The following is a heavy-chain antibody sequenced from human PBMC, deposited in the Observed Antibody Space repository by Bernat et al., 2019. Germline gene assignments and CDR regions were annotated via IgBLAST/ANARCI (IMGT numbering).Heavy chain of an antibody. Sequence: QVQLVQSGAEVKKPGSSVKVSCKASGGTFSSYAISWVRQAPGQGLEWMGGIIPIFGTANYAQKFQGRVTITADESTSTAYMELSSLRSEDTAVYYCARWYRKIYYDGSGGWFDPWGQGTLVTVSS. CDR3: ARWYRKIYYDGSGGWFDP. V-gene: IGHV1-69*01. J-gene: IGHJ5*02. CDR1: GGTFSSYA. D-gene: IGHD3-22*01. CDR2: IIPIFGTA.